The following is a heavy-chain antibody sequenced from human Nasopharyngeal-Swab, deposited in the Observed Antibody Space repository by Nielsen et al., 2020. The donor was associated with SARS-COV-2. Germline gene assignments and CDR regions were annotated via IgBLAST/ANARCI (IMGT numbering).Heavy chain of an antibody. CDR3: ATEFYGSGSYYSNWFDP. Sequence: ASVKVSCKASGYTSTSYGISWVRQAPGQGLEWMGWISAYNGNTNYAQKLQGRVTMTTDTSTSTAYMELRSLRSDDTAVYYCATEFYGSGSYYSNWFDPWGQGTLVTVSS. CDR1: GYTSTSYG. D-gene: IGHD3-10*01. V-gene: IGHV1-18*01. CDR2: ISAYNGNT. J-gene: IGHJ5*02.